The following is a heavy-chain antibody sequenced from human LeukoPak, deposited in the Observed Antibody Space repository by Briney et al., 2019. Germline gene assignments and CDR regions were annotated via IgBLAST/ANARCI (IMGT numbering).Heavy chain of an antibody. J-gene: IGHJ6*03. CDR2: IYYSGST. CDR1: GGSISSGGYY. V-gene: IGHV4-31*03. Sequence: PSETLSLTCTVSGGSISSGGYYWSWIRQHPGKGLEWIGYIYYSGSTYYNPSLKSRVTISVDTSKNQFSLKLSSVTAAGTAVYYCARASNYSYYYMDVWGKGTTVTVSS. CDR3: ARASNYSYYYMDV.